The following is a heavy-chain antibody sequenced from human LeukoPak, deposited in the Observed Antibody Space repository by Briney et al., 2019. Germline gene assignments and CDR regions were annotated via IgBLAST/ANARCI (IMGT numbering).Heavy chain of an antibody. V-gene: IGHV3-23*01. D-gene: IGHD2-2*01. J-gene: IGHJ6*03. Sequence: GGSLRLSCAASGFTFSSYAMSWVRQAPGKGLEWVSAISGSGGSTYYADSVKGRFTISRDNSKNTLYLQMNSLRAEDTAAYYCAKAPYCSSTSCQTYYYYYMDVWGKGTTVTVSS. CDR2: ISGSGGST. CDR1: GFTFSSYA. CDR3: AKAPYCSSTSCQTYYYYYMDV.